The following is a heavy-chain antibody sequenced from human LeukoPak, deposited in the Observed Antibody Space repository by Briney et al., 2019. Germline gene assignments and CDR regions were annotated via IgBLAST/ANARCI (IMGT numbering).Heavy chain of an antibody. J-gene: IGHJ6*03. CDR1: GGSISSYY. D-gene: IGHD4-11*01. CDR2: IYTSGST. CDR3: ARGADNYSNSYHYYYYMDV. Sequence: SETLSLTCTVSGGSISSYYWSWIRQPPGKGLEWIGYIYTSGSTNYNPSLKSRVTISVDTSKNQFSLKLSSVTAADTVVYYCARGADNYSNSYHYYYYMDVWGKGTTVTVSS. V-gene: IGHV4-4*09.